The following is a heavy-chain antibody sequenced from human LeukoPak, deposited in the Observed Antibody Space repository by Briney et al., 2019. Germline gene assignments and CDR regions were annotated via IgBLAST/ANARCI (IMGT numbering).Heavy chain of an antibody. Sequence: GDSLRLSCAASGFTFTKYWMTWVRQAPGKGLEWVGNIKQDGSDKNYMDSVKGRFTISRDNTKNSVYLQMSSLGAEDTAVYYCAREVWGPEYWGQGTLVTVSS. CDR1: GFTFTKYW. CDR3: AREVWGPEY. D-gene: IGHD1-14*01. V-gene: IGHV3-7*01. J-gene: IGHJ4*02. CDR2: IKQDGSDK.